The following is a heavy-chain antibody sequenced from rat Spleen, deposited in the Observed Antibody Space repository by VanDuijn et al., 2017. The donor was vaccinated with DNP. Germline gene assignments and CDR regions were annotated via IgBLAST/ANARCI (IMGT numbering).Heavy chain of an antibody. CDR2: IGTSGSTT. CDR1: GFAFSNSY. J-gene: IGHJ4*01. CDR3: ARQGYYDGYYYYAMDA. V-gene: IGHV5-25*01. D-gene: IGHD1-12*03. Sequence: EVQLVESGGGLVQPGRSLKLSCAASGFAFSNSYMAWVRQAPKKGLEWVATIGTSGSTTYYPDSVKGRFTIARDISKSCRYLQMNSLRSEDTATYYCARQGYYDGYYYYAMDAWGQGTSVTVSS.